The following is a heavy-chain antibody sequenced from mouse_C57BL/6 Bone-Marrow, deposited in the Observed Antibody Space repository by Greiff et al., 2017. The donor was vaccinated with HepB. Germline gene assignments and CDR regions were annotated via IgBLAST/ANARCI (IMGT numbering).Heavy chain of an antibody. Sequence: EVKVEESGGGLVKPGGSLKLSCAASGFTFSSYAMSWVRQTPEKRLEWVATISDGGSYTDYPDNVKGRFTISRDNAKNNLYLQMSHLKSEDTAMYYCAREGYYSPAWFAYWGQGTLVTVSA. J-gene: IGHJ3*01. CDR3: AREGYYSPAWFAY. CDR1: GFTFSSYA. CDR2: ISDGGSYT. V-gene: IGHV5-4*01. D-gene: IGHD2-12*01.